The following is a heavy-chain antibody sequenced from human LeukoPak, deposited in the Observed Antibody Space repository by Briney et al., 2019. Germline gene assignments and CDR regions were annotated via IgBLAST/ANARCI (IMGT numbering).Heavy chain of an antibody. CDR3: ARDYLLGYCSGGSCSERDY. CDR1: GGSLSSGNW. D-gene: IGHD2-15*01. Sequence: SETLSLTCAVSGGSLSSGNWWTWVRQSPDKGLEWIGEIYHNGSTNYNPSLKSRVTISVDTSKNQFSLKLSSVTAADTAVYYCARDYLLGYCSGGSCSERDYWGQGTLVTVSS. J-gene: IGHJ4*02. CDR2: IYHNGST. V-gene: IGHV4-4*02.